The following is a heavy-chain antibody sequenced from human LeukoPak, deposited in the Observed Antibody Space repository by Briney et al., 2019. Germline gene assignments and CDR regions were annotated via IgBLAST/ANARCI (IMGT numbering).Heavy chain of an antibody. Sequence: SETLSLTCAVSGGSISSGGYSWSWIRQPPGKGLEWIGYIYHSGSTYYNPSLKSRVTISVDTSKNQFSLKLSSVTAADTAVYYCARRSISAAAGTDYWGQGTLVTVSS. D-gene: IGHD6-13*01. CDR2: IYHSGST. J-gene: IGHJ4*02. CDR3: ARRSISAAAGTDY. V-gene: IGHV4-30-2*01. CDR1: GGSISSGGYS.